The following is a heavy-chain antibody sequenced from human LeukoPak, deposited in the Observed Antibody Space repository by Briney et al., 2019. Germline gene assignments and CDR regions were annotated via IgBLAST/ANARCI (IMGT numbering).Heavy chain of an antibody. CDR2: IKKKSDGGTT. CDR3: TTDRLITMVRGVIRRVDY. CDR1: GFTFRNAW. Sequence: SGGSLRLSCAASGFTFRNAWMSWVRQAPGKGLEWVGRIKKKSDGGTTDYAAPVKGRFTISRDDSKNTLYLQMNSLKTEDTAVYYCTTDRLITMVRGVIRRVDYWGQGTLVTVSS. D-gene: IGHD3-10*01. V-gene: IGHV3-15*01. J-gene: IGHJ4*02.